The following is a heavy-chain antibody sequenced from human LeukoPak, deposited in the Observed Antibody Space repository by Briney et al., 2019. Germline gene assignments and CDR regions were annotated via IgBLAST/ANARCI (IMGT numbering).Heavy chain of an antibody. CDR1: GFTFSSYG. V-gene: IGHV3-33*01. D-gene: IGHD3-9*01. CDR2: IWYDGSNK. Sequence: PGRSLRLSCAASGFTFSSYGMHWVRQALGKGLEWVAVIWYDGSNKYYADSVKGRFTISRDNSKNTLYLQMNSLRAEDTAVYYCARDHDILTGLDYWGQGTLVTVSS. CDR3: ARDHDILTGLDY. J-gene: IGHJ4*02.